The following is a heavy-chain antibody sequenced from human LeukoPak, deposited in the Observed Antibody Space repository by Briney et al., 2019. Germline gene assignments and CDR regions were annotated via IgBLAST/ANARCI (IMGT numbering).Heavy chain of an antibody. D-gene: IGHD1-1*01. Sequence: GGSLRLSCTASGFTVSSNYMSWVRQAPGKGLEWVSSIYIGGGTFYADSVKGRFTTSRDSSKNTLYLQKNSLRAEDTAMYYCARDTKNWGQGTLVTVSS. CDR3: ARDTKN. J-gene: IGHJ4*02. CDR1: GFTVSSNY. CDR2: IYIGGGT. V-gene: IGHV3-53*01.